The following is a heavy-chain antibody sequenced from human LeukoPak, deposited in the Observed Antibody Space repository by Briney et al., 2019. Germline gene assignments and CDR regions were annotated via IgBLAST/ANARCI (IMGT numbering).Heavy chain of an antibody. CDR3: ARQWSNGVRYFDWLLDDYYYMDV. D-gene: IGHD3-9*01. CDR1: GYSFTSYW. Sequence: GESLKISCKGSGYSFTSYWIGWVRQMPGKGLEWMGIIYPGDSDTRYSPSFQGRVTISADKSISTAYLQWSSLKASDTAMYYCARQWSNGVRYFDWLLDDYYYMDVWGKGTTVTVSS. CDR2: IYPGDSDT. J-gene: IGHJ6*03. V-gene: IGHV5-51*01.